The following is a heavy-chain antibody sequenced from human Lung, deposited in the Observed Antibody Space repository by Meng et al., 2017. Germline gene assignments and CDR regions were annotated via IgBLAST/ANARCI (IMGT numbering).Heavy chain of an antibody. V-gene: IGHV4-34*01. Sequence: GRLRQGGEGLLNPSGTPSPTCVASGGSVSDYYWSWIRHPPGKGLEWIGEINHSGGTNYNPSLESRATISVDTSQNNLSLKLSSVTAADSAVYYCARGPTTMAHDFDYWGQGTLVTVSS. J-gene: IGHJ4*02. CDR1: GGSVSDYY. CDR2: INHSGGT. D-gene: IGHD4-11*01. CDR3: ARGPTTMAHDFDY.